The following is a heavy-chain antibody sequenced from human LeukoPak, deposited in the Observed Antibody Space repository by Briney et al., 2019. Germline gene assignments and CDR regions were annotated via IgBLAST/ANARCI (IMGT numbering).Heavy chain of an antibody. D-gene: IGHD2-15*01. Sequence: SETLSLTCTVSGGSISSSSYYWGWSRQPPGEGLEWIGSIYHSGSTYYNPSLKSRVTISVDTSKNQFSLKLSSVTAADTAVYYCARDPEYCSGGSCYSAFDYWGQGTLVTVSS. J-gene: IGHJ4*02. CDR2: IYHSGST. V-gene: IGHV4-39*07. CDR3: ARDPEYCSGGSCYSAFDY. CDR1: GGSISSSSYY.